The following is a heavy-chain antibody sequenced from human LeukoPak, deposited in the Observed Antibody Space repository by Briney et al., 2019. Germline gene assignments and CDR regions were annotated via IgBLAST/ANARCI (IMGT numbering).Heavy chain of an antibody. D-gene: IGHD6-13*01. CDR2: INQDGSEK. CDR3: VREVKAAVTDFDY. V-gene: IGHV3-7*01. Sequence: FXFXSXXXXWXRQAXXKGXXXXXNINQDGSEKYYVDSVKVRFTISRDNAKNSLFLQMNSLRADDTAVYYCVREVKAAVTDFDYWGQGTLVTVSS. CDR1: FXFXSXX. J-gene: IGHJ4*02.